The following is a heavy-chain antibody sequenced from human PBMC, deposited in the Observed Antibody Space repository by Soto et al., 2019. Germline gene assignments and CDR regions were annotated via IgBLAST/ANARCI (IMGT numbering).Heavy chain of an antibody. CDR1: GGSFSGYY. Sequence: QVQLQQWGAGLLKPSETLSLTCAVYGGSFSGYYWSWIRQPPGKGLEWIGEINHSGSTNYNPSLKRRVTISVDTSKTQFDMKLSSVTAADPAVYYCARVVAVAGLDYWGQGTLVTVSS. CDR2: INHSGST. V-gene: IGHV4-34*01. J-gene: IGHJ4*02. D-gene: IGHD6-19*01. CDR3: ARVVAVAGLDY.